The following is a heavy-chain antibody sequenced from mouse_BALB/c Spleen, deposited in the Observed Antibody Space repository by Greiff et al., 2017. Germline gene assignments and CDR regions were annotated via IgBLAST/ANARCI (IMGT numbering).Heavy chain of an antibody. D-gene: IGHD2-2*01. J-gene: IGHJ2*01. Sequence: QVQLKESGPELARPGASVQLSCKASGYTFTSYWMQWVKQRPGQGLEWIGAIYPGDGDTRYTQKFKGKATLTADKSSSTAYMQLSSLASEDSAVYYCARYYYGYGGFDYWGQGTTLTVAS. CDR1: GYTFTSYW. V-gene: IGHV1-87*01. CDR2: IYPGDGDT. CDR3: ARYYYGYGGFDY.